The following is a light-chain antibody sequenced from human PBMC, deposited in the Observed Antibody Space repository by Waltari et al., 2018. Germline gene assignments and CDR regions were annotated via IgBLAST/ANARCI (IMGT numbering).Light chain of an antibody. CDR3: QSADNFYNPI. Sequence: VFSQPHSVSGSPGQTVTISCTRSGGSIDNKYVQWYQQRPGCAPTTVIHNDDQRPSGVPERFSGSIDSSSNSASLTISGLNSDDEADYYCQSADNFYNPIFGGGTRLTVL. J-gene: IGLJ7*01. CDR2: NDD. V-gene: IGLV6-57*03. CDR1: GGSIDNKY.